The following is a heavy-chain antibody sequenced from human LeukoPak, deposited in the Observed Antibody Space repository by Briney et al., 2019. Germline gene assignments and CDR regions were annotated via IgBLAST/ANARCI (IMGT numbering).Heavy chain of an antibody. V-gene: IGHV1-46*01. CDR2: IKPSGEST. D-gene: IGHD2-2*01. CDR1: GYTFSNYY. Sequence: GASVNVSCKASGYTFSNYYIHWVRQAPGQGLEWMGVIKPSGESTSSAQKFQGRPTMTTDTSTSTAYMELSSLRSEDTAVYYCARGGGYCTSISCSRVDYWGQGTLVTVSS. J-gene: IGHJ4*02. CDR3: ARGGGYCTSISCSRVDY.